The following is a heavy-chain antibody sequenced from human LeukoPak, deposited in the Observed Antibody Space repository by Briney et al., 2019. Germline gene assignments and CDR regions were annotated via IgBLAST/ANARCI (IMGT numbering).Heavy chain of an antibody. J-gene: IGHJ6*02. CDR2: INPDGSEK. Sequence: GGSLRLSCAASGFTSRSYWVTWVRQAPGQGLEWVANINPDGSEKYYMESLKGRFTISRDNAKSIVDLQMNSLRVDDTAVYYCVRLRRDYYYGLDVWGQETAVTVS. CDR3: VRLRRDYYYGLDV. V-gene: IGHV3-7*01. CDR1: GFTSRSYW.